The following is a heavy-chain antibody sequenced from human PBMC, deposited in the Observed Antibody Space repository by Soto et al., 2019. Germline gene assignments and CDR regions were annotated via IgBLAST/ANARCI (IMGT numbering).Heavy chain of an antibody. CDR3: ARAVSSSSPDYYYYGMDV. CDR1: GGTFSSYA. CDR2: IIPIFGTA. Sequence: GASVKVSCKASGGTFSSYAISWVRQAPGQGLEWMGGIIPIFGTANYAQKFRGRVTITADESTSTAYMELSSLRSEDTAVYYCARAVSSSSPDYYYYGMDVWGQGTTVTVSS. V-gene: IGHV1-69*13. J-gene: IGHJ6*02. D-gene: IGHD6-13*01.